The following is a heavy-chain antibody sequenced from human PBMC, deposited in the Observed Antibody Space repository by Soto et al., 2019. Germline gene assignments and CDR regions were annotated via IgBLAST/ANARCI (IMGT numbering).Heavy chain of an antibody. CDR1: GGSISSGGYY. V-gene: IGHV4-31*03. CDR3: ARGAVRNYYYYYYGMDV. CDR2: IYDSGST. D-gene: IGHD6-6*01. J-gene: IGHJ6*02. Sequence: SETLSLTCTVSGGSISSGGYYWSWIRQHPGKGLEWIGYIYDSGSTYYNPSLKSRVTISVDTSKNQFSLKLSSVTVADAAVYYCARGAVRNYYYYYYGMDVWGQGTTVTVSS.